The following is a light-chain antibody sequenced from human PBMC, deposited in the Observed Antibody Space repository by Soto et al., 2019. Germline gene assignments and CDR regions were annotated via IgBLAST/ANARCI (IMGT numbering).Light chain of an antibody. J-gene: IGKJ5*01. Sequence: EIVMTQSPATLSMSPGERATLSCRASQRVSSNLAWYQQKPGQAPRLLIYGASTRATGIPARFSGSGSGTAFTLTINSLQSEDFAVYYCQQYNNWPPITFGQGTRLEIK. CDR3: QQYNNWPPIT. CDR2: GAS. CDR1: QRVSSN. V-gene: IGKV3-15*01.